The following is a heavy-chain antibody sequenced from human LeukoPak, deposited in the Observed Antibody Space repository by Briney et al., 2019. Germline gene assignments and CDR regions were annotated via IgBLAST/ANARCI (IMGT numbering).Heavy chain of an antibody. D-gene: IGHD3-10*01. CDR2: IYYSGST. J-gene: IGHJ4*02. Sequence: SETLSLTCTVSGGSISSSSYYWGWIRQPPGKGLEWIRSIYYSGSTYYNPSLKSRVTISVDTSKNQFSLKLSSVTAADTAVYYCARDPGGMVRGVISPFDYWGQGTLVTVSS. CDR3: ARDPGGMVRGVISPFDY. V-gene: IGHV4-39*07. CDR1: GGSISSSSYY.